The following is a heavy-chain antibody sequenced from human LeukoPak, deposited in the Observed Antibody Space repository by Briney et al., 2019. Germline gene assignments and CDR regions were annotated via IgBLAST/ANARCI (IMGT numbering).Heavy chain of an antibody. J-gene: IGHJ4*02. CDR3: ARGGRGSYYDY. V-gene: IGHV4-4*07. D-gene: IGHD3-10*01. CDR2: IYSSGST. CDR1: GGSISSHY. Sequence: TSETLSLTCSVYGGSISSHYCNWIRQPAGKELEWMGRIYSSGSTTFNPSLKSRVTMSVDTSQNQCSLKLRSVTAADTAVYYCARGGRGSYYDYWGQGILVTVSS.